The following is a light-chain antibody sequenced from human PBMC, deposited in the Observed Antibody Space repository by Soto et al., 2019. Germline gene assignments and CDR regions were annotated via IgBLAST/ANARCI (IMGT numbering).Light chain of an antibody. CDR2: WAS. CDR1: QDIAIY. CDR3: QQYYSSKWT. J-gene: IGKJ1*01. V-gene: IGKV1-27*01. Sequence: IQLTQSPSSLSASVGDRVTITCRASQDIAIYLAWYQQKPGQPPKLLIYWASTRESGVPDRFRGSGSGTDFTLTITSLQAEDVAVYYCQQYYSSKWTFGQGTKVEIK.